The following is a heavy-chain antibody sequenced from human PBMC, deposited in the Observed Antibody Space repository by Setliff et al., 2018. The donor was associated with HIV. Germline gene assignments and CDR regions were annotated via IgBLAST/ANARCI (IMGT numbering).Heavy chain of an antibody. CDR3: ASARIPTGGTSTSFDY. CDR1: GGSISSGGHY. J-gene: IGHJ4*02. CDR2: VYTSGSA. D-gene: IGHD1-1*01. Sequence: SETLSLTCTVSGGSISSGGHYWNWIRQPAGRGLAWIGHVYTSGSASYNPPLKSRVTISIDTSKNQFSLQLSSVTAADTAVYYCASARIPTGGTSTSFDYWGQGALVTVSS. V-gene: IGHV4-61*09.